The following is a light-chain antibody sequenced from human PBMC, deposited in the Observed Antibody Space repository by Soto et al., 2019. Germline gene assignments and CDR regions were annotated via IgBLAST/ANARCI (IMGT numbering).Light chain of an antibody. CDR1: QGISTY. CDR3: QQSYNTTWT. CDR2: AAS. Sequence: DLQMTQSPSSLSESAGDSVTITCRASQGISTYLNWYQQKPGKAPKLLIYAASSLQSGVPSRFSGSGSETDFTLTISSLQPEDFATYSCQQSYNTTWTFGQGTKVDIK. V-gene: IGKV1-39*01. J-gene: IGKJ1*01.